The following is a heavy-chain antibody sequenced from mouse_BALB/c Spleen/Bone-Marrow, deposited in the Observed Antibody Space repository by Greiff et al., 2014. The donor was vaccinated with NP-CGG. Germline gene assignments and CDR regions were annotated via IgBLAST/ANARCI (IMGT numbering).Heavy chain of an antibody. V-gene: IGHV1-67*01. J-gene: IGHJ4*01. CDR3: ARSGKVRNAMDY. D-gene: IGHD2-14*01. Sequence: VQLQQSGAELVRPGVSVKISCKGSGYTFTGYAIHWVKQSHAKSLEWIGLISGYYGDAIYNQKFKGKATMTVDKSSRTAYMDLARLTSEESAIYYCARSGKVRNAMDYWGQGTSVTVSS. CDR2: ISGYYGDA. CDR1: GYTFTGYA.